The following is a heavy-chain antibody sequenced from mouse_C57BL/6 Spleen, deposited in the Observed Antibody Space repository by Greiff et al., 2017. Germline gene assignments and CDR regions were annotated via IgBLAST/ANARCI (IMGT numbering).Heavy chain of an antibody. D-gene: IGHD1-1*01. CDR1: GFTFTDYY. J-gene: IGHJ3*01. CDR3: ARYNYGSSLFAY. Sequence: EVNVVESGGGLVQPGGSLSLSCAASGFTFTDYYMSWVRQPPGKALEWLGFIRNKANGYTTEYSASVKGRFTISRDNSQSILYLQMNALRAEDSATYYCARYNYGSSLFAYWGQGTLVTVSA. CDR2: IRNKANGYTT. V-gene: IGHV7-3*01.